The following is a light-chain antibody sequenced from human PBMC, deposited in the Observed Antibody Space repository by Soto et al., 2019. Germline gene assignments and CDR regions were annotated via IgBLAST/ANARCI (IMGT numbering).Light chain of an antibody. CDR1: SGHSNYA. V-gene: IGLV4-69*01. CDR2: LNSDGSH. Sequence: QSVLTQSPSASASLGASVKLTCTLSSGHSNYAIAWHQQQPEKGPRFLMKLNSDGSHSKGDGIPDRFSGSSSGAGRYLTISTLQSEDEADYYCQTWVTGIHIFGGGTKLTVL. J-gene: IGLJ2*01. CDR3: QTWVTGIHI.